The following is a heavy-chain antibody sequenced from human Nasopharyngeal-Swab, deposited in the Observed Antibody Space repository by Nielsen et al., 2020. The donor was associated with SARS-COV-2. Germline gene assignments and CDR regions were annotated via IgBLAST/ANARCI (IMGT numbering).Heavy chain of an antibody. Sequence: GESLKISCAASGFTFSSYDMNWVRQAPGKGLEWVSSISSSSSYIYYADSVKGRFTISRDNAKNSLYLQMNSLRAEDTAVYYCASEEGGSWHGFDYWGQGTLVTVSS. CDR3: ASEEGGSWHGFDY. J-gene: IGHJ4*01. CDR1: GFTFSSYD. D-gene: IGHD6-13*01. CDR2: ISSSSSYI. V-gene: IGHV3-21*01.